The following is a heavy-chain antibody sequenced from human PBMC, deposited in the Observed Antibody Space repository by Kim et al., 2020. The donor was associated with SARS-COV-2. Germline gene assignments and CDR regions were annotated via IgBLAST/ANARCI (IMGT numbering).Heavy chain of an antibody. D-gene: IGHD2-2*01. CDR2: INHSGST. J-gene: IGHJ6*03. CDR3: ARGGIVVVPAALVTIYYYYYYMDV. CDR1: GGSFSGYY. Sequence: SETLSLTCAVYGGSFSGYYWSWIRQPPGKGLEWIGEINHSGSTNYNPSLKSRVTISVDTSKNQFSLKLSSVTAADTAVYYCARGGIVVVPAALVTIYYYYYYMDVWGKGTTVTVSS. V-gene: IGHV4-34*01.